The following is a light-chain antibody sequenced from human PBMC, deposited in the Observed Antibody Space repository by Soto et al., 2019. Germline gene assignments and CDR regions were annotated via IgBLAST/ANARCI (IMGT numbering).Light chain of an antibody. Sequence: DIQMTQSPSSLSASVGDRVTITCRASQGISSYLAWYQQRPGKVPKVLIYAASTLHSGVPSRFSGSGSGTDFHLTISNVQREDVATDYCQIYYNAPETFGQRTKVEIK. CDR3: QIYYNAPET. CDR1: QGISSY. CDR2: AAS. V-gene: IGKV1-27*01. J-gene: IGKJ1*01.